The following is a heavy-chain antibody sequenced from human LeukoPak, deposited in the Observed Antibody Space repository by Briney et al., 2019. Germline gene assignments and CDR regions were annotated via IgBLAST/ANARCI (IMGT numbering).Heavy chain of an antibody. V-gene: IGHV3-23*01. D-gene: IGHD6-13*01. CDR2: ISGSGGST. CDR1: GFTFSSYG. Sequence: SGGSLRLSCAASGFTFSSYGMHWVRQAPGKGLEWASAISGSGGSTYYADSVKGRFTISRDNSKNTLYLQMDSLRAEDTAVYYCAKVRVAAAGTVGPFGYWGQGTLVTVSS. J-gene: IGHJ4*02. CDR3: AKVRVAAAGTVGPFGY.